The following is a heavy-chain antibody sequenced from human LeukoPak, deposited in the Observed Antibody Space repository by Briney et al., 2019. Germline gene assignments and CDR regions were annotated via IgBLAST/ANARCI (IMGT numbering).Heavy chain of an antibody. J-gene: IGHJ4*02. CDR3: ARSPPMTGRFDY. D-gene: IGHD1-20*01. CDR2: ISISSSYM. Sequence: GGSLRLSCAASGFTFSSYSMTWVRQAPGKGLEWVSSISISSSYMNYADSVKGRFIISRDNANNSLYLQMNSLRAEDTAVYYCARSPPMTGRFDYWGQGTLVTVSS. CDR1: GFTFSSYS. V-gene: IGHV3-21*01.